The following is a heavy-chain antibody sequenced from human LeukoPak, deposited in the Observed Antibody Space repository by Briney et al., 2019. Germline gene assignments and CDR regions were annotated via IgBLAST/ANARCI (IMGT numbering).Heavy chain of an antibody. V-gene: IGHV3-21*01. J-gene: IGHJ5*02. CDR3: ARVYSTIFGVVRNWFDP. D-gene: IGHD3-3*01. Sequence: GRSLRLSCAASGFTFSSYGMHWVRQAPGKGLEWVSSISSSSSYIYYADSVKGRFTISRDNAKNSLYLQMNSLRAEDTAVYYCARVYSTIFGVVRNWFDPWGQGTLVTVSS. CDR2: ISSSSSYI. CDR1: GFTFSSYG.